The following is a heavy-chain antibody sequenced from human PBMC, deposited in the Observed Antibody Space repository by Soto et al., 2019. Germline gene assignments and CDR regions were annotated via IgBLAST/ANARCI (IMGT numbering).Heavy chain of an antibody. CDR1: GYTFTGDY. CDR2: IHPNSGGT. D-gene: IGHD5-18*01. V-gene: IGHV1-2*02. J-gene: IGHJ4*02. Sequence: QVQLVQSGAEVKKPGASVKVSCKASGYTFTGDYIHWVRQAPGQGLEWMGWIHPNSGGTNYAQKFQGRVTMTRDTSISTAYMALSRLLSDDTAVYYCARDHSLYFFDYWGQGTLVTVSS. CDR3: ARDHSLYFFDY.